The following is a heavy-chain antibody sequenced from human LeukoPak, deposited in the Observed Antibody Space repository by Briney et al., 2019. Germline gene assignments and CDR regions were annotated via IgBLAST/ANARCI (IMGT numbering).Heavy chain of an antibody. V-gene: IGHV3-23*01. J-gene: IGHJ6*04. CDR3: AKDRAGGYCSGGSCSRIYYYYGMDV. CDR2: ISGSGGST. CDR1: GFTFSSYA. Sequence: GGSLRLSCAASGFTFSSYAMGWVRQAPGKGLEWVSAISGSGGSTYYADSVKGRFTISRDNSKNTLYLQMNSLRAEDTAVYYCAKDRAGGYCSGGSCSRIYYYYGMDVWGKGTTVTVSS. D-gene: IGHD2-15*01.